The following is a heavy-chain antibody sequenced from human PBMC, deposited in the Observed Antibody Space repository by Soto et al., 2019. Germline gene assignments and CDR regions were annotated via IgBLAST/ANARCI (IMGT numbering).Heavy chain of an antibody. D-gene: IGHD2-2*01. CDR2: IYYSGST. J-gene: IGHJ6*02. Sequence: SETLSLTCTVAGGSISSYYWSWIRQPPGKGLEWIGYIYYSGSTNYNPSLKSRVTISVDTSKNQFSLYLQMNSLRAEDTAVYYCARNTDQGPRYDMGVWGQGTTVTVSS. CDR1: GGSISSYY. CDR3: ARNTDQGPRYDMGV. V-gene: IGHV4-59*12.